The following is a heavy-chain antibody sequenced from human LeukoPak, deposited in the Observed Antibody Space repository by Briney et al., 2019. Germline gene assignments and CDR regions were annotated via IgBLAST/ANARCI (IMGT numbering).Heavy chain of an antibody. CDR1: GYTFTGYY. J-gene: IGHJ6*02. CDR2: INPNSGGT. Sequence: ASVKVSCKASGYTFTGYYMRWVRQAPGQGLEWMGWINPNSGGTNYAQKFQGRVTMTRDTSISTAYMELSRLRSDDTAVYYCARDEAASPQPYGMDVWGQGTTVTVSS. D-gene: IGHD2-15*01. CDR3: ARDEAASPQPYGMDV. V-gene: IGHV1-2*02.